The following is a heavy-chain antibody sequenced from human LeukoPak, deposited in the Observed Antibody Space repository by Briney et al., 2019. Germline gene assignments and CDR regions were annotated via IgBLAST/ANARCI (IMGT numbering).Heavy chain of an antibody. Sequence: SETLSLTYTVSCGSVSSHYWRWIRQPPGKGLEWIGYIYYSGTTNYNPSLKSRVTIGVDTYKNQFSLKLTAVTAADTAVYYCVREWRGGYYDSSGPNWFDPWGQGTLVTVSS. J-gene: IGHJ5*02. CDR1: CGSVSSHY. CDR3: VREWRGGYYDSSGPNWFDP. D-gene: IGHD3-22*01. V-gene: IGHV4-4*08. CDR2: IYYSGTT.